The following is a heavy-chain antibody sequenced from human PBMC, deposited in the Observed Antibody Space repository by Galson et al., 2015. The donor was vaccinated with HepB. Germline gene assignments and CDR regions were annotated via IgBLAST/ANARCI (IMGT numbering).Heavy chain of an antibody. J-gene: IGHJ6*03. CDR2: IYSGGST. CDR3: ARDSRSDYVDV. V-gene: IGHV3-53*01. Sequence: SLRLSCAASGFTVSSNYMSWVRQAPGKGLEWVSVIYSGGSTYYADSVKGRFTISRDNSKNTLYLQMNSLRAEDTAVYYCARDSRSDYVDVWGKGTTVTVSS. CDR1: GFTVSSNY.